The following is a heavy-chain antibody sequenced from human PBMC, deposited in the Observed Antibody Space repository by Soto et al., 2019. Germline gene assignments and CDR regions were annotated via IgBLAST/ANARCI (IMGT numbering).Heavy chain of an antibody. D-gene: IGHD5-12*01. J-gene: IGHJ6*02. CDR2: IIPIFGTA. CDR3: ARDRLRRGRYYGMDV. Sequence: ASVKVSCKASGGTFSSYAISWVRQAPGQGLEWMGGIIPIFGTANYAQKFQGRVTITADESTSTAYMELSSLRSEDTAVYYCARDRLRRGRYYGMDVWGQGTTVTVSS. CDR1: GGTFSSYA. V-gene: IGHV1-69*13.